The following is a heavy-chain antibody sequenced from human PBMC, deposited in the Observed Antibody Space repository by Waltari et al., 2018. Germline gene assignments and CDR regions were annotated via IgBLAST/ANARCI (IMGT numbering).Heavy chain of an antibody. CDR3: ARWNSPGRYYGD. V-gene: IGHV4-4*09. J-gene: IGHJ4*02. D-gene: IGHD3-22*01. Sequence: QVQLQESGPGLVKPSETLSLTCSVPGDSISGYFWNWVRQPPGKGLEWIGYIYHTGRTNFNPSLKRRVTMPVDTSKSKFSLKLTSVTAAETAVYYCARWNSPGRYYGDWGQGSPVTVSS. CDR2: IYHTGRT. CDR1: GDSISGYF.